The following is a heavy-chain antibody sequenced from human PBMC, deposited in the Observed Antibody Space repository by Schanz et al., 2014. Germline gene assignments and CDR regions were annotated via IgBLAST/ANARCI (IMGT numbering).Heavy chain of an antibody. Sequence: QVQLQESGPGLVKPSDTLSLTCAVSGYSINTSDWWGWIRQPPGKGLEWIGYIYYSGSTYYNPSLKVRATMSVDTSKNKFSLKLRSVTAVDTAVYYCASKGLTTDAFDIWGQGTMVTVSS. CDR2: IYYSGST. J-gene: IGHJ3*02. CDR3: ASKGLTTDAFDI. D-gene: IGHD2-8*01. V-gene: IGHV4-28*07. CDR1: GYSINTSDW.